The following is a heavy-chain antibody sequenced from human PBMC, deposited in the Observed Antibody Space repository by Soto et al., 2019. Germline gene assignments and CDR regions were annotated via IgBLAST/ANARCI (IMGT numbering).Heavy chain of an antibody. CDR2: IYTSGST. CDR3: ARDSFYGIAVAGTGASGYYYYYGMDV. Sequence: QVQLQESGPGLVKPSETLSLTCTVSGGSISSYYWSWIRQPAGKGLEWIGRIYTSGSTNYNPSLKSRVTMAVDTSKNQFSLKLSSVTAADTAVYYCARDSFYGIAVAGTGASGYYYYYGMDVWGQGTTVTVSS. CDR1: GGSISSYY. J-gene: IGHJ6*02. V-gene: IGHV4-4*07. D-gene: IGHD6-19*01.